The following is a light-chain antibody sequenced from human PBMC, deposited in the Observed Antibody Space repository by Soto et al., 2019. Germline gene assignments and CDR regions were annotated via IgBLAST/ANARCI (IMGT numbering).Light chain of an antibody. Sequence: DIQMTQSPSSLSASVGDRVTITCRASQSISSYLNWYQQKPGKAPKLLIYAASSLQSGVPSRFSGSGSGTDFTLTISSLEPEDFATYYCQQSYSTPRTFGGGTKVAI. CDR2: AAS. CDR1: QSISSY. V-gene: IGKV1-39*01. J-gene: IGKJ4*01. CDR3: QQSYSTPRT.